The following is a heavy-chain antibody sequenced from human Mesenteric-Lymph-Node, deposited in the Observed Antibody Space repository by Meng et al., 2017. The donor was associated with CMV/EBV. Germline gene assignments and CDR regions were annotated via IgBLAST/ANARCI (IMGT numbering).Heavy chain of an antibody. CDR1: GGSFSGYQ. CDR3: AREGGKDCSSTSCYSH. D-gene: IGHD2-2*01. CDR2: INHSGST. Sequence: YGGSFSGYQWSWIRQPPGKGLEWIGEINHSGSTSYNPSLKGRVTISVDTSKNQFSLKLSSVTAADTAVYYCAREGGKDCSSTSCYSHWGQGTLVTVSS. J-gene: IGHJ4*02. V-gene: IGHV4-34*01.